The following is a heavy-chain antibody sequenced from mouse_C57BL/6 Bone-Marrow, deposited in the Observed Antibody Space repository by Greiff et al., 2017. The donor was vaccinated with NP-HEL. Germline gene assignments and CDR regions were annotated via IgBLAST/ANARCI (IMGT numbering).Heavy chain of an antibody. J-gene: IGHJ4*01. Sequence: VQLKESGPVLVKPGASVKMSCKASGYTFTDYYMNWVKQSHGKSLEWIGVINPYNGGTSYNQKVKGKATLTVDKSSSTAYMELNSLTSEDSAVYYCARKAMDYWGQGTSVTVSS. CDR3: ARKAMDY. CDR2: INPYNGGT. CDR1: GYTFTDYY. V-gene: IGHV1-19*01.